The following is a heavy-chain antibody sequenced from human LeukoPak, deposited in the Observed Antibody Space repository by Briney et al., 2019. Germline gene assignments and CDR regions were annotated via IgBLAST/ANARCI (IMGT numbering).Heavy chain of an antibody. V-gene: IGHV1-8*01. CDR1: GYTSTSYD. CDR2: MNPNSGNT. D-gene: IGHD3-22*01. Sequence: ASVKVSCKASGYTSTSYDINWVRQATGQGLEWMGWMNPNSGNTGYAQKFQGGVTMTRNTSICTAYMELSSLRSEDTAVYYCARGTRIYDSSGYYNPPYDYWGQGTLVTVSS. CDR3: ARGTRIYDSSGYYNPPYDY. J-gene: IGHJ4*02.